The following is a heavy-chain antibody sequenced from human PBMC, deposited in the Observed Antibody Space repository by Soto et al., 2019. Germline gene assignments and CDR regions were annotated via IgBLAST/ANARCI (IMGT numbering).Heavy chain of an antibody. CDR1: GYTFTGYG. Sequence: GATVKVSCKASGYTFTGYGISWVRQAPGQGLEWMGWINPNNGNTNYAQKFQGRVTMTTATSTSTAYMELRSLRSDDTAVYYCAKEYCDSSRCFLPDYWGQGALVTVSS. CDR2: INPNNGNT. CDR3: AKEYCDSSRCFLPDY. D-gene: IGHD2-2*01. J-gene: IGHJ4*02. V-gene: IGHV1-18*01.